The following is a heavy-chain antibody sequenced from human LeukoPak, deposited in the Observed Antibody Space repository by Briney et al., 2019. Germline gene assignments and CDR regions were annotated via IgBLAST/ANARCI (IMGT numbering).Heavy chain of an antibody. Sequence: GTLRLSCAASGFTFSAYGMSWIRQPPGKGLEWIGYIYYSGSTNYNPSLKSRVTISVDTSKNQFSLKLSSVTAADTAVYYCARDRHYDSSGLGYWGQGTLVTVSS. CDR2: IYYSGST. J-gene: IGHJ4*02. CDR3: ARDRHYDSSGLGY. CDR1: GFTFSAYG. D-gene: IGHD3-22*01. V-gene: IGHV4-59*01.